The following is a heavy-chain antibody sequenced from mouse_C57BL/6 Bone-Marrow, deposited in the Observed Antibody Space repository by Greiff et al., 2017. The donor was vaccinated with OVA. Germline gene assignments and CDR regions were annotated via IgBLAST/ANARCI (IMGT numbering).Heavy chain of an antibody. D-gene: IGHD3-3*01. CDR3: ARPGLGTFAY. J-gene: IGHJ3*01. Sequence: DVKLVESGGGLVKPGGSLQLSCAASGFTFSDYGMHWVRQAPEKGLEWVAYISSGSSTIYYADTVKGRFTISRDNAKNTLFLQMTSLRSEDTAMYYCARPGLGTFAYWGQGTLVTVSA. CDR2: ISSGSSTI. CDR1: GFTFSDYG. V-gene: IGHV5-17*01.